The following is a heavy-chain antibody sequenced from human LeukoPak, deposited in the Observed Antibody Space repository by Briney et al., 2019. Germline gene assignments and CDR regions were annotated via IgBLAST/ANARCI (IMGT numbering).Heavy chain of an antibody. Sequence: GGSLRLSCAASGFTFSSYEMNWVRQAPGKGLEWVSYISSSGSTIYYADSVKGRFTISRDNAKHSLFLQMTSLRAEDTAVYYCAREGLHDYGDFWSYSSGDYFDYWGQGTLVTVSS. CDR2: ISSSGSTI. J-gene: IGHJ4*02. CDR1: GFTFSSYE. CDR3: AREGLHDYGDFWSYSSGDYFDY. V-gene: IGHV3-48*03. D-gene: IGHD4-17*01.